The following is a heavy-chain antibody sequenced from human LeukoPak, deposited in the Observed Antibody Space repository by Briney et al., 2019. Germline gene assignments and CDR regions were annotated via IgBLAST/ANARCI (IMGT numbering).Heavy chain of an antibody. Sequence: GSLRLSCEGSGFSFSEYWMSRVRQAPGKGLEWIGEINHSGSTNYNPSLKSRVTISVDTSKNQFSLKLSSVTAADTAVYYCARVLLGAIDYWGQGTLVTVSS. J-gene: IGHJ4*02. CDR2: INHSGST. D-gene: IGHD3-16*01. V-gene: IGHV4-34*01. CDR3: ARVLLGAIDY. CDR1: GFSFSEYW.